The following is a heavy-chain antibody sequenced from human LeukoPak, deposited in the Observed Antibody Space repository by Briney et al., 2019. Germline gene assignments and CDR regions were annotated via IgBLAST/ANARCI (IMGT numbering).Heavy chain of an antibody. CDR1: GGSISSSSYY. CDR3: ARGPAAIVFDY. Sequence: SETLSLTCTVSGGSISSSSYYWGWIRQPPGKGLEWIGSIYYSGSTYYNPSLKSRVTISVDTSKNQFSLKLSSVTAADTAVYYCARGPAAIVFDYWGQGTLVTVSS. D-gene: IGHD2-2*01. V-gene: IGHV4-39*01. J-gene: IGHJ4*02. CDR2: IYYSGST.